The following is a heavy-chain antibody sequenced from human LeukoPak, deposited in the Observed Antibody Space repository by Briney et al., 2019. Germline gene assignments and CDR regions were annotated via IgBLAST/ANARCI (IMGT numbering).Heavy chain of an antibody. D-gene: IGHD6-13*01. CDR1: GGTFSSYA. J-gene: IGHJ3*02. CDR3: AREGLGSSWFFDI. Sequence: SVKVSCKASGGTFSSYAISWVRQAPGQGLEWMGRIIPILGIANYAQKFQGRVTITADKSTSTAYMELSSLRSEDTAVYYCAREGLGSSWFFDIWGQGTMVTVSS. CDR2: IIPILGIA. V-gene: IGHV1-69*04.